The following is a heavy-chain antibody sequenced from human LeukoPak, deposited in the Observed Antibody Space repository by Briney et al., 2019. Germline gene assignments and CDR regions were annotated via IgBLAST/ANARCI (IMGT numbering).Heavy chain of an antibody. D-gene: IGHD6-13*01. Sequence: SETLSLTCTVSGGSISTYYWSWIRQPPGKGLEWFGYIYYSGSTNYNPSLKSRVTISVDTSKNQFSLKLSSVTAADTAVYYCARGYSSNWYYFDYWGQGTLVTVSS. J-gene: IGHJ4*02. V-gene: IGHV4-59*01. CDR3: ARGYSSNWYYFDY. CDR1: GGSISTYY. CDR2: IYYSGST.